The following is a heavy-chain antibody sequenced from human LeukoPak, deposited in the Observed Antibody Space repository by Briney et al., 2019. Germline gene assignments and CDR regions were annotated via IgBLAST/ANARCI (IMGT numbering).Heavy chain of an antibody. CDR3: ARGPTTGFDF. J-gene: IGHJ4*02. CDR1: GGTFSSYA. CDR2: INPNSGDT. D-gene: IGHD1-14*01. V-gene: IGHV1-2*02. Sequence: ASVKVSCKASGGTFSSYAISWVRQAPGQGLEWMGWINPNSGDTNLVQKFQGRVTMTRDTSTSTAYMGLSSLRSDDTAVYYCARGPTTGFDFWGQGTLVTVSS.